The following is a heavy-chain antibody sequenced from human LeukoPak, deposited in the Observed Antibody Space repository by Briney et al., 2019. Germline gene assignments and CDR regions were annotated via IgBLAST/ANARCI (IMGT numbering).Heavy chain of an antibody. CDR3: ARDFPPGSGRYFYEGMDV. V-gene: IGHV4-4*07. D-gene: IGHD2-15*01. Sequence: SETLSLTCTVSGGSISDYYWSWIRQPAGKGLEWIGHIYSSGSTYYNPSLKSRVTMSVDMSKNQFSLKLSSVAAADTAVYYCARDFPPGSGRYFYEGMDVWGQGTTVTVSS. J-gene: IGHJ6*02. CDR2: IYSSGST. CDR1: GGSISDYY.